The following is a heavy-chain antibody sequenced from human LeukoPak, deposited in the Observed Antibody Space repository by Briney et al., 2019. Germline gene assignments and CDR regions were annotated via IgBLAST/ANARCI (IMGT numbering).Heavy chain of an antibody. V-gene: IGHV1-69*13. CDR3: ARNRGDGYNQPDAFDI. D-gene: IGHD5-24*01. J-gene: IGHJ3*02. Sequence: ASVKVSCKASGGTFSSYAISWVRQAPGQGLEWMGGIVALFGTTNYAQKFQGRVTITADESTSTAYMELSSLRSEDTAVYYCARNRGDGYNQPDAFDIWGQGTMVTVSS. CDR2: IVALFGTT. CDR1: GGTFSSYA.